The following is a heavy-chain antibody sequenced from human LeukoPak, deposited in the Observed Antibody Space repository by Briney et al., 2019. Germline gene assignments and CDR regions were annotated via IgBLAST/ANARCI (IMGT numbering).Heavy chain of an antibody. CDR3: AADRQQGGSGSYWFDP. J-gene: IGHJ5*02. CDR1: RGSITTYY. V-gene: IGHV4-59*01. CDR2: VYHSGST. D-gene: IGHD3-10*01. Sequence: SETLSLTCTVSRGSITTYYWSWIRQSAGKGLEWIGNVYHSGSTTYNPSLKSRVTISVDTSENQFSLRMTSVTTADTAVYYCAADRQQGGSGSYWFDPWGQGTQVTVSS.